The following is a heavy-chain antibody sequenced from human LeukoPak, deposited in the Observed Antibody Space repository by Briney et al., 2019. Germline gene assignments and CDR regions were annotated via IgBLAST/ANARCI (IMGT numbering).Heavy chain of an antibody. V-gene: IGHV1-69*13. D-gene: IGHD6-19*01. CDR2: IIPIFGTA. CDR1: GGTFSSYA. J-gene: IGHJ4*02. Sequence: SVKVSCKASGGTFSSYAISWVRQAPGQGLEWVGGIIPIFGTANYAQRFQGRVTITADESTSTACMELSSLRSEDTAVYYCARDTEEWLFPPAHYFDYWGQGTLVTVSS. CDR3: ARDTEEWLFPPAHYFDY.